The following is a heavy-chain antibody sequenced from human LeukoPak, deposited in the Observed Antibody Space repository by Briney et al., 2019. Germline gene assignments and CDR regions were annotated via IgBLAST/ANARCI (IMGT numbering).Heavy chain of an antibody. Sequence: PSETLSLTCTVSGGSISSSSYYWGWIRQPPGKGLKWIGSIYYSGSTYYNPSLKSRVTITVDTSKNQFSLKLSSVTAADTAVYYCARETRLPRYYYYYMDVWGKGTTVTVSS. CDR3: ARETRLPRYYYYYMDV. CDR2: IYYSGST. J-gene: IGHJ6*03. D-gene: IGHD5/OR15-5a*01. V-gene: IGHV4-39*02. CDR1: GGSISSSSYY.